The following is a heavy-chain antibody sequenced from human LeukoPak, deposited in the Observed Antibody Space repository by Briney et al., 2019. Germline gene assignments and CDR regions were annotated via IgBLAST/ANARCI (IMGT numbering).Heavy chain of an antibody. CDR2: IYNSGST. CDR3: ARGYCGSTSCYGVFDY. Sequence: SETLSLTCTVSGGSLSSDIYYWSWLRQPPGTGLEWIGYIYNSGSTNYNPSLKSRVTISVDTSKDQFSLRLSSVTAADTAVYYCARGYCGSTSCYGVFDYWGQGTLVTVSS. V-gene: IGHV4-61*01. CDR1: GGSLSSDIYY. D-gene: IGHD2-2*01. J-gene: IGHJ4*02.